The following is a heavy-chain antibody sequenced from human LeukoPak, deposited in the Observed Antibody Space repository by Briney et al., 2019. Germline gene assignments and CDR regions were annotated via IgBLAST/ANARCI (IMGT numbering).Heavy chain of an antibody. J-gene: IGHJ6*03. CDR2: IFHTGST. CDR3: ARVGYYPDYYMDV. V-gene: IGHV4-38-2*02. CDR1: GYSISSGYY. Sequence: SETLSLTCTVSGYSISSGYYWAWIRQPPGKGLEWIGTIFHTGSTYHNPSLKSRVTISVDTSKNQFSLKLSSVTAADTAVYYCARVGYYPDYYMDVWGKGTTVTVSS. D-gene: IGHD1-26*01.